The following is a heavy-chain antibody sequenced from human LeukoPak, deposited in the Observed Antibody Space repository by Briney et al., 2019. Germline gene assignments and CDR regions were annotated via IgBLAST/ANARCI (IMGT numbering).Heavy chain of an antibody. J-gene: IGHJ4*02. CDR2: IKQDGSEK. Sequence: GGSLRLSCAASEFTFSRYWMSWVRQAPGKGLEWVANIKQDGSEKYYVDSVKGRFTISRDNAENSLYLQMNSLRVEDTAVYHCARDVYSSSSLDYWGQGILVTVS. CDR1: EFTFSRYW. D-gene: IGHD6-6*01. CDR3: ARDVYSSSSLDY. V-gene: IGHV3-7*05.